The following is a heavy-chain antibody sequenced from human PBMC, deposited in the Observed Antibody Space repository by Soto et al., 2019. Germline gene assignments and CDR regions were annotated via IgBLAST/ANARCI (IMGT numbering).Heavy chain of an antibody. D-gene: IGHD3-16*01. CDR1: GGSISSYY. CDR3: ARARYYDYIWGSYGYSAKVSYFDY. Sequence: PSETLSLTCTVSGGSISSYYWSWIRQPPGKGLEWIGYIYYSGSTNYNPSLKSRVTISVDTSKNQFSLKLSSVTAADTAVYYCARARYYDYIWGSYGYSAKVSYFDYRGQGTLVTVSS. CDR2: IYYSGST. V-gene: IGHV4-59*12. J-gene: IGHJ4*02.